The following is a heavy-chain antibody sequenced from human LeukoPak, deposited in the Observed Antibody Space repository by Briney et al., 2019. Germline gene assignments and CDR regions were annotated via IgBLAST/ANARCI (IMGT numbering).Heavy chain of an antibody. J-gene: IGHJ3*02. CDR2: ISSSGSTI. CDR1: GFTFSSYS. Sequence: HTGGSLRLSCAASGFTFSSYSMNWVRQAPGKGLEWVSSISSSGSTIYYADSVKGRFTISRDNAKNSLYLQMNSLRAEDTAVYYCARDREDLAAFDIWGQGTMVTVSS. CDR3: ARDREDLAAFDI. V-gene: IGHV3-48*04.